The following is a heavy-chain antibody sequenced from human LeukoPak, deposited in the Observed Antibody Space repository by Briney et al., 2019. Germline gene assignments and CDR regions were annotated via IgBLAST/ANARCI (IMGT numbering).Heavy chain of an antibody. D-gene: IGHD3-22*01. Sequence: PGGSLRLSCAASGFTFGSYWMHWVRQAPGKGLVWVSRINSDGSTTTYADSVKGRFTISRDNAKNTLYLQMNSLRAEDMAVYYCARAFFYDSSGYYYDYWGQGTLVTVSS. J-gene: IGHJ4*02. CDR3: ARAFFYDSSGYYYDY. CDR1: GFTFGSYW. V-gene: IGHV3-74*01. CDR2: INSDGSTT.